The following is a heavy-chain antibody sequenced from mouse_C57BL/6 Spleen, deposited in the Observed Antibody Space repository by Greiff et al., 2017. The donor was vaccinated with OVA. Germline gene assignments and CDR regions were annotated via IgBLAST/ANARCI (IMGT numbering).Heavy chain of an antibody. J-gene: IGHJ4*01. CDR2: IDPSDRYT. CDR1: GYTFTSYW. V-gene: IGHV1-69*01. D-gene: IGHD1-1*01. Sequence: QVQLQQPGAELVMPGASVKLSCKASGYTFTSYWMPWVKQRPGQGLEWIGEIDPSDRYTNYNQQFKGKSTLTVDQSSSTAYRQLSSLTSEDSAVYDCARSVTTVVATRYARDYWGQGTSVTVSS. CDR3: ARSVTTVVATRYARDY.